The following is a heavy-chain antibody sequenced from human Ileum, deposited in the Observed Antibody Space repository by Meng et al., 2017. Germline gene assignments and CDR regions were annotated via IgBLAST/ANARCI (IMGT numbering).Heavy chain of an antibody. CDR2: MNSDGTTT. Sequence: GPLVGSGGGLVQPGGSLRRSFAVSGFTFSSYWMHWVRQAPGKGLVLVSRMNSDGTTTDYADSVKGRFTISRDNAKNTLYLQMNSLRAEDTAVYYCARGGSSAWYWGQGALVTVSS. V-gene: IGHV3-74*01. CDR1: GFTFSSYW. CDR3: ARGGSSAWY. D-gene: IGHD6-19*01. J-gene: IGHJ4*02.